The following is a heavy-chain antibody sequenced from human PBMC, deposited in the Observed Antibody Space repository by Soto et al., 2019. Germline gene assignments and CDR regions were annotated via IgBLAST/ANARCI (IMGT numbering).Heavy chain of an antibody. D-gene: IGHD3-3*01. Sequence: EVQLLESGGGLVQPGGSLRLSCAASGFTFSSYAMSWVRQAPGKGLEWVSAISGSGGSTYYADSVKGRFTISRDNSKNTLYLQMNSLRAEDTAVYYCAKGYDFWRGYYPLYFDYWGQGTLVTVSS. J-gene: IGHJ4*02. V-gene: IGHV3-23*01. CDR3: AKGYDFWRGYYPLYFDY. CDR1: GFTFSSYA. CDR2: ISGSGGST.